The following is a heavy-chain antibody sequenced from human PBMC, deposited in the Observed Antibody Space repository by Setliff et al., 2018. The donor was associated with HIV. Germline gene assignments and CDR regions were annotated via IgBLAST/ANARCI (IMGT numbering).Heavy chain of an antibody. CDR2: VDPEDGET. J-gene: IGHJ4*02. V-gene: IGHV1-69-2*01. CDR3: ATGGLFGYSRAFDY. D-gene: IGHD5-18*01. Sequence: KVSCKASGNTFSDYYMHWVQQAPGKGLEWMGRVDPEDGETIYAEKFQGRVTIIADTSTYTAYMDLSSLRSEDTAVYYCATGGLFGYSRAFDYWGQGTLVTVSS. CDR1: GNTFSDYY.